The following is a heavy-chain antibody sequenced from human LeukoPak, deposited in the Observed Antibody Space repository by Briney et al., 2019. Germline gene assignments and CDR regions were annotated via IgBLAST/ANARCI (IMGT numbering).Heavy chain of an antibody. Sequence: PGGSLRLPCAVSGFTFSDYYMNWIRQAPGKGLEWVSYISSSGSTIYYADSVKGRFTISRDNAKNSLYLQMNSLRAEDTAVYYCARVWYSGSYPVDYWGQGTLVTVSS. D-gene: IGHD1-26*01. CDR2: ISSSGSTI. CDR3: ARVWYSGSYPVDY. J-gene: IGHJ4*02. V-gene: IGHV3-11*04. CDR1: GFTFSDYY.